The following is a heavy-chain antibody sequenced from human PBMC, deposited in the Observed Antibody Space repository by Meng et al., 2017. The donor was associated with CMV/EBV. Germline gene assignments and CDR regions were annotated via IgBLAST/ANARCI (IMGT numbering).Heavy chain of an antibody. CDR2: INHSGST. Sequence: SFSGYYWSWIRQPPGKGLEWIGEINHSGSTNYNPSLKGRVTISVDTSKNQFSLKLSSVTAADTAVYYCARPNHYCSSTSCPNWFDPWGQGTLVTVSS. V-gene: IGHV4-34*01. D-gene: IGHD2-2*01. J-gene: IGHJ5*02. CDR3: ARPNHYCSSTSCPNWFDP. CDR1: SFSGYY.